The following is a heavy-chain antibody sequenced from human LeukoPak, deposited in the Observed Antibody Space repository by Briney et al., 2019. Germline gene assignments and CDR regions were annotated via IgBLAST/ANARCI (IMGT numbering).Heavy chain of an antibody. D-gene: IGHD6-13*01. V-gene: IGHV1-18*04. CDR3: ARGTPYSSSWEFDY. J-gene: IGHJ4*02. Sequence: ASVKVSCKASGYTFTSYGISWVRQAPGQGLEWMGWISAYNGNTNYAQKLQDRVTMTTDTSTSTAYMELRSLRSDDTAVYYCARGTPYSSSWEFDYWGQGTLVTVSS. CDR1: GYTFTSYG. CDR2: ISAYNGNT.